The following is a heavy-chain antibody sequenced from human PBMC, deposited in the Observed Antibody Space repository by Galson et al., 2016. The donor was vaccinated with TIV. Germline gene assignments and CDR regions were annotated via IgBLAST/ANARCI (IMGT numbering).Heavy chain of an antibody. CDR1: GGSISHYY. CDR2: ISYSGST. D-gene: IGHD3-10*01. Sequence: ETLSLTCTVSGGSISHYYWTWIRQTPGKGLEWIATISYSGSTYYNPSLESRAILSLDTSNNHFSLSLGSATAADTAVYYCARVATYGSGSYQWNFESWGQGILVSVSS. J-gene: IGHJ4*02. V-gene: IGHV4-59*08. CDR3: ARVATYGSGSYQWNFES.